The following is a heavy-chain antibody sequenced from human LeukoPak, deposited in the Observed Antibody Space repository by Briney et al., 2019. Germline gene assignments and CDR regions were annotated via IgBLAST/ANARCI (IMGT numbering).Heavy chain of an antibody. Sequence: PSETLSLTCTVSGGSISSSSYYWGWIRQPPGKGLEWIGSIYYSGSTYYNPSLKSRVTISVDTPKNQFSLKLSSVTAADTAVYYCARRWLLGPVDYCGQGTLVTVSS. CDR1: GGSISSSSYY. J-gene: IGHJ4*02. D-gene: IGHD5-12*01. CDR3: ARRWLLGPVDY. CDR2: IYYSGST. V-gene: IGHV4-39*01.